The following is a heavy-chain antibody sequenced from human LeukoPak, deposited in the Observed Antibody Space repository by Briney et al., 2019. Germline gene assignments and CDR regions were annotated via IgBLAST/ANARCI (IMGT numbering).Heavy chain of an antibody. CDR1: GFTFSSYE. J-gene: IGHJ4*02. CDR2: ISSSSNTM. V-gene: IGHV3-48*03. CDR3: ARAFDY. Sequence: GGSLRLSCAASGFTFSSYEMNWVRQAPGKGLEWVSYISSSSNTMYYADSVMGRFTISRDNAKNSLYLQMNSLRDEDTAVYYCARAFDYWGQGTLVTVSS.